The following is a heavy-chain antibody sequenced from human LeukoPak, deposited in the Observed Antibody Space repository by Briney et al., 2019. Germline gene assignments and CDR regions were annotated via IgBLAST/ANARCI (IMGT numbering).Heavy chain of an antibody. CDR2: IYHSGST. CDR3: ASSGYSYGPHDY. V-gene: IGHV4-30-2*02. Sequence: PSETLSLTCAVSGGSISSGGYSWSWIRQPPGKGLEWIGYIYHSGSTYYNPSLKSRVTISVDTSKNQFSLKLSSVTAADTAVYYCASSGYSYGPHDYWGQGTLVTVSS. CDR1: GGSISSGGYS. D-gene: IGHD5-18*01. J-gene: IGHJ4*02.